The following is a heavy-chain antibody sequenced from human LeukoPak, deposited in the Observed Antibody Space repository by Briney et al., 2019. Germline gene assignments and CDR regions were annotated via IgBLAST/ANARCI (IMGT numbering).Heavy chain of an antibody. CDR1: GFTFGDYA. Sequence: GGPLTLSCTASGFTFGDYAMTWVRQAPGKGLEGVGFIASESYGGTAEYAASVKGRFTISRDDSKSIAYLQMNSLKTEDTGVYYCTRDQTPYYWGQGTLVTVSS. J-gene: IGHJ4*02. CDR3: TRDQTPYY. CDR2: IASESYGGTA. V-gene: IGHV3-49*04.